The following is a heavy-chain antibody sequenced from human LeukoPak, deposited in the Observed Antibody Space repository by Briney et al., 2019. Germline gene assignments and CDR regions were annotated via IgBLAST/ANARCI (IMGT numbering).Heavy chain of an antibody. J-gene: IGHJ4*02. CDR2: ISSSSSYI. V-gene: IGHV3-21*01. D-gene: IGHD2-21*02. CDR1: GFTFSSYS. Sequence: PGGSLRLSCAASGFTFSSYSMNWVRQAPGKGLGWVSSISSSSSYIYYADSVKGRFTISRDNAKNSLYLQMNSLRAEDTAVYYCARDCGGDCSPFDYWGQGTLVTVSS. CDR3: ARDCGGDCSPFDY.